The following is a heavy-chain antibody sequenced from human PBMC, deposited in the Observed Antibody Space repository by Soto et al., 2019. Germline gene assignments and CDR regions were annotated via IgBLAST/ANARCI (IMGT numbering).Heavy chain of an antibody. Sequence: LSLTCTVSGGSISSSSYYWGWIRQPPGRGLEWIGSIYYSGSTYYNPSLKSRVTISVDTSKNQFSLKLSSVTAADTAVYYCASNGYSSSWAAFDIWGQGTMVTVSS. CDR1: GGSISSSSYY. J-gene: IGHJ3*02. CDR3: ASNGYSSSWAAFDI. D-gene: IGHD6-13*01. V-gene: IGHV4-39*01. CDR2: IYYSGST.